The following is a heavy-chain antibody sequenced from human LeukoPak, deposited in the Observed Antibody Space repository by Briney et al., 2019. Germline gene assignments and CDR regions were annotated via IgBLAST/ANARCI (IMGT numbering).Heavy chain of an antibody. V-gene: IGHV3-21*01. Sequence: PGGSPRLSCAASELTSSRDTMNWVREAPGKGLEWVSSIISSSSYIYYADSVKGRVTISRDNDKNSLYLQMTSLRAEDTAVYYCARGYSSSWFPAYWGQGTLVTVSS. CDR2: IISSSSYI. CDR3: ARGYSSSWFPAY. D-gene: IGHD6-13*01. CDR1: ELTSSRDT. J-gene: IGHJ4*02.